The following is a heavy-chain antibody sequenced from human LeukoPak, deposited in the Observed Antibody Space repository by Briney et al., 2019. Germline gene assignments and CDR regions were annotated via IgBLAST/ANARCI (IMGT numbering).Heavy chain of an antibody. V-gene: IGHV3-48*04. D-gene: IGHD6-19*01. CDR2: ISWNSGSI. CDR3: ARLAVAGLGAFDI. CDR1: GFTFSSYS. Sequence: GGSLRLSCAASGFTFSSYSMNWVRQAPGKGLEWVSGISWNSGSIGYADSVKGRFTISRDNAKNSLYLQMNSLRAEDTAVYYCARLAVAGLGAFDIWGQGTMVTVSS. J-gene: IGHJ3*02.